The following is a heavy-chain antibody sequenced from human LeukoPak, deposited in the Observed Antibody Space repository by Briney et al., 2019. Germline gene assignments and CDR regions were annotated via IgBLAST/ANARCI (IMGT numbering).Heavy chain of an antibody. Sequence: GASVKVSCKASGYTFTSYGISWVRQAPGQGLEWMGWISAYNGNTNYAQKLQGRVTMTTDTSTSTAYMELRSLRSDDTAVYYCARMYYYDSSGYDWFDPWGQGTLVTVSS. D-gene: IGHD3-22*01. CDR2: ISAYNGNT. V-gene: IGHV1-18*01. J-gene: IGHJ5*02. CDR1: GYTFTSYG. CDR3: ARMYYYDSSGYDWFDP.